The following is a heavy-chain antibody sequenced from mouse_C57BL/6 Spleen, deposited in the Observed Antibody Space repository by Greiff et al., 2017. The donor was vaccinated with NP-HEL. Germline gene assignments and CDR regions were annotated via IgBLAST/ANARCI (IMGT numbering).Heavy chain of an antibody. CDR2: IYPGDGDT. CDR3: ARCTTLVARYWYFDV. V-gene: IGHV1-82*01. CDR1: GYAFSSSW. D-gene: IGHD1-1*01. Sequence: VQLQQSGPELVKPGASVKISCKASGYAFSSSWMNWVKQRPGKGLEWIGRIYPGDGDTNYNGKFKGKATLTADKASSTAYMQLSSLKSEDSAVYFCARCTTLVARYWYFDVWGTGTTVTVSS. J-gene: IGHJ1*03.